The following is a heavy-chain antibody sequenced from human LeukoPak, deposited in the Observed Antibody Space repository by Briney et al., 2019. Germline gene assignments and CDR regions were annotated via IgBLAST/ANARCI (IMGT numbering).Heavy chain of an antibody. CDR3: ATEGSGYSGYDFVY. V-gene: IGHV3-48*01. D-gene: IGHD5-12*01. J-gene: IGHJ4*02. Sequence: GGSLRLSCAASGFTYSSYSMNWVRQAPGKGLEWVSYISSSSSTIYYADSVKGRFTISRYNAKNSLYLQMNSLRAEDTAVYYCATEGSGYSGYDFVYWGQGTLVTVSS. CDR1: GFTYSSYS. CDR2: ISSSSSTI.